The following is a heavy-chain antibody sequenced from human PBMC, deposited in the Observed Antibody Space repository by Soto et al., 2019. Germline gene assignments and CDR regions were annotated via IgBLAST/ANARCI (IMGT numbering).Heavy chain of an antibody. CDR2: IHSSGNT. Sequence: SETLSLTCTVSGASVSSGDYYWTWIRQPPGKDLEWIGYIHSSGNTNYNPSLRSRVTMPKDTSKNQFSLTLSSVTVADTAVYYCARRVTGGGERFDPWGQGTLVPVSS. J-gene: IGHJ5*02. D-gene: IGHD7-27*01. CDR3: ARRVTGGGERFDP. CDR1: GASVSSGDYY. V-gene: IGHV4-30-4*01.